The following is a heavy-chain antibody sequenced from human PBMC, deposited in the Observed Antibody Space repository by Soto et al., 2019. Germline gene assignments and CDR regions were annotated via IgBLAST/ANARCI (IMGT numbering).Heavy chain of an antibody. CDR3: ARISLWFGELFTYAY. Sequence: QVTLKESGPVLVKPTETLTLTCTVSGFSLSNARMGVSWIRQPPGKALEWLAHIFSNDEKSYSTSLKSRLTISKDTSKSQVVLTMTNMDPVDTATYYCARISLWFGELFTYAYWGQGTLVTVSS. D-gene: IGHD3-10*01. CDR1: GFSLSNARMG. J-gene: IGHJ4*02. CDR2: IFSNDEK. V-gene: IGHV2-26*01.